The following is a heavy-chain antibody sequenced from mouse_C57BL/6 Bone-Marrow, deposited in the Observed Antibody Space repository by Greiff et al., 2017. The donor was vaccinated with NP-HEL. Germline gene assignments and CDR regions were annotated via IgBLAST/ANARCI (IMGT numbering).Heavy chain of an antibody. CDR1: GFNIKDDY. V-gene: IGHV14-4*01. J-gene: IGHJ3*01. Sequence: EVQLQQSGAELVRPGASVKLSCTASGFNIKDDYMHWVKQRPEQGLEWIGWIDPENGDTEYASKFQGKATITADTSSNTAYLQLSSLTSEDTAVYYGTTGGYDGGWFAYWGQGTLVTVSA. CDR2: IDPENGDT. CDR3: TTGGYDGGWFAY. D-gene: IGHD2-2*01.